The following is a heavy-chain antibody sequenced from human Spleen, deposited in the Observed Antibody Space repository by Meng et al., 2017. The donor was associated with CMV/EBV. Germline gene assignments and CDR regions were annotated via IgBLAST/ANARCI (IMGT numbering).Heavy chain of an antibody. CDR2: IHGSGSNT. D-gene: IGHD3/OR15-3a*01. Sequence: GESLKISCVASGFTFSTYALTWVRQAPGKGLQWVSSIHGSGSNTYYADSVKGRLTVSRDNSINTLYLRMNSLRADDTAVYYCAKDATNYDYWLAYHSWGQGTLVTVSS. CDR1: GFTFSTYA. J-gene: IGHJ4*02. CDR3: AKDATNYDYWLAYHS. V-gene: IGHV3-23*01.